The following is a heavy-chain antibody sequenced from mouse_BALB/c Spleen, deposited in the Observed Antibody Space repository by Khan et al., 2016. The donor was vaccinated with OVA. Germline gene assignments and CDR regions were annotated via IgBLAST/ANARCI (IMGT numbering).Heavy chain of an antibody. J-gene: IGHJ2*01. CDR3: ARDRIDY. V-gene: IGHV1-7*01. Sequence: QVQLQQSGAELAKPGASVKMSCTASGYTFTSYWMHWIKQRPGQGLEWIGYINPTSGYTDYNQKFKDKATLPADKSSSQAYMQLSSLTSDDSAVYYCARDRIDYWGQGTALTVAS. CDR1: GYTFTSYW. CDR2: INPTSGYT.